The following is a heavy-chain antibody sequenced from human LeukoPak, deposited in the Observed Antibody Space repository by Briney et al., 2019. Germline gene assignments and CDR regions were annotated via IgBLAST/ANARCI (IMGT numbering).Heavy chain of an antibody. Sequence: GGSLRLSCAAAEFTFSTYWMSWVRQAPGKGLEWVANINKDGSEKYYVDSVKGRFTISRDNAKNSLYLQMNSLRVEDTAVYYCARVYGSGWYQTGFDYWGQGTLVTVSS. CDR2: INKDGSEK. J-gene: IGHJ4*02. CDR1: EFTFSTYW. D-gene: IGHD6-19*01. CDR3: ARVYGSGWYQTGFDY. V-gene: IGHV3-7*01.